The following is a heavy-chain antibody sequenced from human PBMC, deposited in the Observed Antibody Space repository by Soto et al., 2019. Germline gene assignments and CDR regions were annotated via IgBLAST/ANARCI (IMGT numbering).Heavy chain of an antibody. CDR2: ISSSSSYI. V-gene: IGHV3-21*01. J-gene: IGHJ4*02. CDR1: GFTFSSDS. CDR3: ARDPLKWRLLPGSRDY. Sequence: GGSRRVSCAASGFTFSSDSMNGVRQAPGKGLEWVSSISSSSSYIYYADSVKGRFTISRDNAKNSLYLQMNSLRAEDTAVYYCARDPLKWRLLPGSRDYCDQTTLLTRST. D-gene: IGHD6-25*01.